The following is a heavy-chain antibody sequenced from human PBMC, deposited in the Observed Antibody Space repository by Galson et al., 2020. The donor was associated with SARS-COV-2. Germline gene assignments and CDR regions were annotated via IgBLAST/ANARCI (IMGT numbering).Heavy chain of an antibody. D-gene: IGHD3-16*01. CDR3: ARAHSDDYFWGFDP. CDR2: ISHDGTNK. V-gene: IGHV3-33*01. J-gene: IGHJ5*02. Sequence: TGGSLRLSCAASGFTFKNFGMHWVRQAPGKGLDWVATISHDGTNKYYADSVKGRFTISRDNSKNTMSLQMSSLKAEDTAVYYCARAHSDDYFWGFDPWGRGTLVIVSS. CDR1: GFTFKNFG.